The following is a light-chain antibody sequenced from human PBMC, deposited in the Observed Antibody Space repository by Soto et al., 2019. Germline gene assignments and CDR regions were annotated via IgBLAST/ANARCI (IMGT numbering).Light chain of an antibody. Sequence: EIVLTQSPATLSLSPGERATLSCRASQSVSSSYLAWYQQKPGQAPRLLIYGASTRATGIPARFSGSGSGTDFTLTISSLQSEDFAVYYCQQYNKWPLITFGQGTRLEIK. CDR2: GAS. CDR3: QQYNKWPLIT. CDR1: QSVSSSY. J-gene: IGKJ5*01. V-gene: IGKV3-15*01.